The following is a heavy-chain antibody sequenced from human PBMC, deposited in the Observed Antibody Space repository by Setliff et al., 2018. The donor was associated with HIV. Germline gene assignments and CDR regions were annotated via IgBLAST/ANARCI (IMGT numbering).Heavy chain of an antibody. Sequence: ASVKVSCKASGYSFPGYYIHWVRQAPGQGLEWMGWINPNSGATNYAQKFEDKVTMTRDTSLSTGYMNLSRLRSDDTAVYYWARGGEIALAAHRRWLDSWGQGTLVTVSS. D-gene: IGHD6-19*01. CDR1: GYSFPGYY. CDR2: INPNSGAT. J-gene: IGHJ5*01. CDR3: ARGGEIALAAHRRWLDS. V-gene: IGHV1-2*02.